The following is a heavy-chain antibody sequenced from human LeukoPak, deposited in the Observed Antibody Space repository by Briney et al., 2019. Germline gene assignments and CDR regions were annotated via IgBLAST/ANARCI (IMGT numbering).Heavy chain of an antibody. Sequence: ASVKVSCKASGYTFISYAMSWVRQAPGQGREWMGWISAYNGNTNYAQKLQGRVTMTTDTSTSTAYMELRSLRADDTVVYYCARISYDGSGYYDTWFDPWGQGTLVTVSS. CDR3: ARISYDGSGYYDTWFDP. D-gene: IGHD3-22*01. CDR2: ISAYNGNT. J-gene: IGHJ5*02. V-gene: IGHV1-18*01. CDR1: GYTFISYA.